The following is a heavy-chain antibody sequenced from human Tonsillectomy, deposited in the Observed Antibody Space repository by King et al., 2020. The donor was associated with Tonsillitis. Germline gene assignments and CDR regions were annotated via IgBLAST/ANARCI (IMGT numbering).Heavy chain of an antibody. CDR3: ARESGSGSYSDY. CDR1: GGTFSNSG. D-gene: IGHD1-26*01. CDR2: IIPIFGTP. J-gene: IGHJ4*02. V-gene: IGHV1-69*01. Sequence: QLVQSGSEVKKPGSSVKVSCKASGGTFSNSGVSWVRQAPGQGHEWMGGIIPIFGTPNYAQKFQGRVTITADESTSTAYMELSSLRSDDTAVYYCARESGSGSYSDYWGQGTLVTVSS.